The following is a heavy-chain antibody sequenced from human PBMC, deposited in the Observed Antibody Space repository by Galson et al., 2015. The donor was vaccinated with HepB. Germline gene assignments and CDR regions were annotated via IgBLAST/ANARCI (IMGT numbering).Heavy chain of an antibody. CDR2: IYSGGST. CDR3: ARDPEYYDFWGGYNLPGQYGMDV. D-gene: IGHD3-3*01. V-gene: IGHV3-66*01. Sequence: SLRLSCAASGFTVSSNYMSWVRQAPGKGLEWVSVIYSGGSTYYADSVKGRFTISRDNSKNTLYLQMNSLRAEDTAVYYCARDPEYYDFWGGYNLPGQYGMDVWGQGTTVTVSS. J-gene: IGHJ6*02. CDR1: GFTVSSNY.